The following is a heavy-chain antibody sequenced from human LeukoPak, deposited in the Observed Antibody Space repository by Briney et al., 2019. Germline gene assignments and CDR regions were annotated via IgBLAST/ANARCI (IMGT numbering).Heavy chain of an antibody. V-gene: IGHV3-66*01. CDR3: ARDISSGYYDAFDI. D-gene: IGHD3-22*01. CDR1: GFTVSSNY. Sequence: PGGSLRLSCAASGFTVSSNYMSWVRQAPGKGLEWVSIIYSGGSTYYADSVKGRFTISRDNSKNTLYLQMNSLRAEDTAVYYYARDISSGYYDAFDIWGQGTMVTVSS. J-gene: IGHJ3*02. CDR2: IYSGGST.